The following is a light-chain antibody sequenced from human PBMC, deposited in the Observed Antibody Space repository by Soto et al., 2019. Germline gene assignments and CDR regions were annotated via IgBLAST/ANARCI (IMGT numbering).Light chain of an antibody. V-gene: IGLV2-8*01. J-gene: IGLJ1*01. CDR3: SSYAGNNNFV. CDR2: EVK. CDR1: SSDIGDYNF. Sequence: QSVLTQPPSASGSPGQSVTVSCTGSSSDIGDYNFVSWCQQHPGKAPKLIIYEVKKRPSGVPDRFSASKSGNTASLTVSGLQAEDEADYYCSSYAGNNNFVFGSGTKVTVL.